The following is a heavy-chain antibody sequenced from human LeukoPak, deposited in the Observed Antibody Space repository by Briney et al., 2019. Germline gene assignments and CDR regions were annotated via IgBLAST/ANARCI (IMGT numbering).Heavy chain of an antibody. D-gene: IGHD3-9*01. Sequence: ASVKVSCKASGYTFTGYYMHWVRQAPGQGLEWMGWISPNSGGTNYAQKFQGRVTMTRDTSISTAYMELSRLRSDDTAVYYCAILLYYDILTGYYSHFDYWGQGTLVTVSS. J-gene: IGHJ4*02. CDR1: GYTFTGYY. CDR2: ISPNSGGT. CDR3: AILLYYDILTGYYSHFDY. V-gene: IGHV1-2*02.